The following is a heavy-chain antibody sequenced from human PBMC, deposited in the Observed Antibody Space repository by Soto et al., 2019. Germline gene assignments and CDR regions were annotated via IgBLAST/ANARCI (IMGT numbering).Heavy chain of an antibody. CDR3: ARGDWVGSYDILTGPFVPYYYGMDV. CDR1: GYTFTSYY. CDR2: INPSGGST. D-gene: IGHD3-9*01. Sequence: QVQLVQSGAEVKKPGASVKVSCKASGYTFTSYYMHWVRQAPGQGLEWMGIINPSGGSTSYAQKFQGRVTMTRDTSTSTVYIELSSLRSEDTAVYYCARGDWVGSYDILTGPFVPYYYGMDVWGQGTTVTVSS. V-gene: IGHV1-46*01. J-gene: IGHJ6*02.